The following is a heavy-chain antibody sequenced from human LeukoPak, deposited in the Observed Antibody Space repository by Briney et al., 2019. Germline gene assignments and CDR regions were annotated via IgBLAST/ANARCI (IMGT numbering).Heavy chain of an antibody. D-gene: IGHD3-22*01. J-gene: IGHJ3*02. V-gene: IGHV1-69*13. CDR2: IIHIFGTA. Sequence: GASVKVSCKASGCIFSSYAIRWVRQAPGKGLEWMGGIIHIFGTANFAQKVQGRVTITADESTSTAYMELSSLRSEDTAVYYCARADYYDSSGFRFGHDAFDIWGQGTMVTVSS. CDR3: ARADYYDSSGFRFGHDAFDI. CDR1: GCIFSSYA.